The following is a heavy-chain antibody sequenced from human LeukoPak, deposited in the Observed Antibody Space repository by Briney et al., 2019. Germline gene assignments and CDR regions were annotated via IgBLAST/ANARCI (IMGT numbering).Heavy chain of an antibody. Sequence: PSETLSLTCTVSGGSISNYYWSWIRQPPGKGLEWIGFIYYTGSTNYNPSLKSRVTISVDTSKNQFSLKLSSVTAADTAVYYCARGYYFDYWGQGTLVTVSS. CDR1: GGSISNYY. J-gene: IGHJ4*02. V-gene: IGHV4-59*01. CDR3: ARGYYFDY. CDR2: IYYTGST.